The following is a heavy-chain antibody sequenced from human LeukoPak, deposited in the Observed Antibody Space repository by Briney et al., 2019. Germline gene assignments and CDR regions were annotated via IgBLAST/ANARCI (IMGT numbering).Heavy chain of an antibody. CDR1: GGSISSHY. D-gene: IGHD2-2*01. CDR3: ARDRCSTSCSPFDP. Sequence: SETLSLTCTVSGGSISSHYWSWIRQPPGKGLEWIGYIYYSGSTNYNPSLKSRVTISVDTSKNQFSLKLSSVTAADTAVYYCARDRCSTSCSPFDPWGQGTLVTVSS. CDR2: IYYSGST. V-gene: IGHV4-59*11. J-gene: IGHJ5*02.